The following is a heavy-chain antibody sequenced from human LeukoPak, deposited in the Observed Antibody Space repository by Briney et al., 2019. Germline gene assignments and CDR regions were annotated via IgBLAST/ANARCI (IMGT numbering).Heavy chain of an antibody. Sequence: GASVKVSCKASGYTFTSYGISWVRQAPGQGLEWMGWISAYNGNTNYAQKLQGRVTMTTDTSTSTAYMELRSLRSDDTAVYYCAREEPVGCSSTSCYYGVGWFDPWGQGTLVTVSS. D-gene: IGHD2-2*01. CDR3: AREEPVGCSSTSCYYGVGWFDP. CDR1: GYTFTSYG. J-gene: IGHJ5*02. CDR2: ISAYNGNT. V-gene: IGHV1-18*01.